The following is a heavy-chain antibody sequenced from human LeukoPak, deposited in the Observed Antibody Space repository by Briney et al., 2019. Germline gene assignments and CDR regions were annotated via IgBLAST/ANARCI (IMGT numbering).Heavy chain of an antibody. J-gene: IGHJ6*02. Sequence: GGSLRLSCAASGFTFSSYAMSWVRQAPGKGLEWVSAISGSGGSTYYADSVKGRFTISRDNSKNTLYLQMNSLRAEDTAVYYCAKPDDPLAYCGGDCHYGMDVWGQGTTVTVSS. D-gene: IGHD2-21*02. V-gene: IGHV3-23*01. CDR2: ISGSGGST. CDR3: AKPDDPLAYCGGDCHYGMDV. CDR1: GFTFSSYA.